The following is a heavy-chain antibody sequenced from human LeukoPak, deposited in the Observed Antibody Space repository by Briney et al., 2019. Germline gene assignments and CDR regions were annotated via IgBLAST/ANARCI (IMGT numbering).Heavy chain of an antibody. V-gene: IGHV3-48*01. Sequence: PGGSLRLSCAASGFIFSNYIMTWVRQAPGKGLEWVSYISSGSDTIYYADSVKGRFTIFRDNAKNSLYLQLNSLRAEDTALYYCARPKFCTGGACFFDQWGQGTLVTVPS. D-gene: IGHD2-8*02. CDR3: ARPKFCTGGACFFDQ. J-gene: IGHJ4*02. CDR1: GFIFSNYI. CDR2: ISSGSDTI.